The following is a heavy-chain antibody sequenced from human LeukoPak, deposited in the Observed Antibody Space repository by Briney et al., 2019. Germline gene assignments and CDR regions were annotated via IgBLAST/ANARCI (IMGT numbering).Heavy chain of an antibody. CDR3: ARDPGRDDAFDI. CDR1: GGSISSSSYY. CDR2: IYYSGST. V-gene: IGHV4-39*07. Sequence: PSETLSLTCTVSGGSISSSSYYWGWIRQPPGKGLEWIGSIYYSGSTYYNPSLKSRVTISVDTSKNQFSLKLSSVTAADTAVYYCARDPGRDDAFDIWGQGTMVTVSS. J-gene: IGHJ3*02. D-gene: IGHD3-10*01.